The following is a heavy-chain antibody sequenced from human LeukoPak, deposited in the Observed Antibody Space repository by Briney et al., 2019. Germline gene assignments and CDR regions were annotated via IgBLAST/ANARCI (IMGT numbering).Heavy chain of an antibody. Sequence: PGRSLRLSCAASGFTFSSYAMHWVRQAPGKGLEWVAVISYDGSNKYYADSVKGRFTISRDTARNSLYLQMNSLRDDDAAVYYCARRLDDGDLYYYYYGMDVWGQGTTVTVSS. CDR3: ARRLDDGDLYYYYYGMDV. J-gene: IGHJ6*02. CDR2: ISYDGSNK. D-gene: IGHD4-17*01. CDR1: GFTFSSYA. V-gene: IGHV3-30-3*01.